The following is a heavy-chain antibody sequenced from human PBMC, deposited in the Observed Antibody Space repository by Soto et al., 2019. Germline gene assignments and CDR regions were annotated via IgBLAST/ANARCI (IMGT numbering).Heavy chain of an antibody. J-gene: IGHJ4*02. Sequence: QLQLQESGRGLVKPSETLSLTCTVSGGSISSSSYYWGWIRQPPGKGLEWIGSIYYSGSTYYNPSLKSRVTISVDTSKNQFSLKLSSVTAADTAVYYCARHVGFYYFDYWGQGTLVTVSS. CDR1: GGSISSSSYY. V-gene: IGHV4-39*01. CDR3: ARHVGFYYFDY. D-gene: IGHD1-26*01. CDR2: IYYSGST.